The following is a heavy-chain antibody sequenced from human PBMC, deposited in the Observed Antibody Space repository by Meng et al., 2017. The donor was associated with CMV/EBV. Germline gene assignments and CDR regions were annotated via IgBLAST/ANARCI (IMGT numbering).Heavy chain of an antibody. D-gene: IGHD2-21*01. CDR3: AREGEAYCGGDCSS. CDR2: ISSSSSYI. J-gene: IGHJ4*02. V-gene: IGHV3-21*01. CDR1: GFTFSSYS. Sequence: GESLKISCAASGFTFSSYSMNWVRQAPGKGLEWVSSISSSSSYIYYADSVKGRFTISRDNAKNSLYLQMNSLRAEDTAVYYCAREGEAYCGGDCSSWGQGTLVTVPQ.